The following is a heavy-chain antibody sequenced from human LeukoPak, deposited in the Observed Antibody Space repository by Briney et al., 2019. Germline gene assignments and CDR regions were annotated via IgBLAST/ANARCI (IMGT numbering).Heavy chain of an antibody. Sequence: PSETLSLTCAVYGGSFSGYYWSWIRQPPGKGLEWIGEINHSGSTNYNPSLKSRVTISVDTSKNQFSLKLSSVTAADTAVYYCARGSYPRIAAAGNFDYWGQGTQVTVSS. CDR2: INHSGST. D-gene: IGHD6-13*01. CDR3: ARGSYPRIAAAGNFDY. V-gene: IGHV4-34*01. CDR1: GGSFSGYY. J-gene: IGHJ4*02.